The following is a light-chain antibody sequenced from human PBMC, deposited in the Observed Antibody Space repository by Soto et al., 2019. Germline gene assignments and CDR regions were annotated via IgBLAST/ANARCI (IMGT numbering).Light chain of an antibody. CDR3: CSYAGSSTYV. CDR1: SSDVGSYNL. Sequence: QSALTQPASVSGSPGQSLTISCTGTSSDVGSYNLVSWYQHHPGKAPKLMIYEGSKRPSGVSNRFSDYKSGNTASLTISGLQAEDEADYYCCSYAGSSTYVFGTGTKLTVL. J-gene: IGLJ1*01. V-gene: IGLV2-23*01. CDR2: EGS.